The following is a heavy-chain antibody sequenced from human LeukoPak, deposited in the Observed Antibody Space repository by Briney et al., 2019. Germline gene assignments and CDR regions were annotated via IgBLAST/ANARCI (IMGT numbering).Heavy chain of an antibody. CDR1: GFSVCSFG. J-gene: IGHJ4*02. D-gene: IGHD6-19*01. CDR2: ISVNGETT. CDR3: AQGYSSGWYPY. Sequence: GGSLRLSCAVSGFSVCSFGMSWVRQAPGKGLEWVSAISVNGETTWYADSVKGRFIISRDNSKNTLYLQLSSLRAEDTAVYYCAQGYSSGWYPYWGQGALVSVSS. V-gene: IGHV3-23*01.